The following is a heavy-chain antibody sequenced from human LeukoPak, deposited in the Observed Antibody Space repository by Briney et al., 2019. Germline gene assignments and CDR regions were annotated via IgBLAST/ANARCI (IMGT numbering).Heavy chain of an antibody. J-gene: IGHJ4*02. CDR3: ARDHDVGSGSYYFDY. V-gene: IGHV1-46*01. D-gene: IGHD1-26*01. CDR1: GYTFTSYY. CDR2: INPSGGST. Sequence: ASVKVSCKASGYTFTSYYMHCVRQAPGQGLEWMGIINPSGGSTSYAQKFQGRVTMTRDTSTSTVYMELSSLRSEDTAVYYCARDHDVGSGSYYFDYWGQGTLVTVSS.